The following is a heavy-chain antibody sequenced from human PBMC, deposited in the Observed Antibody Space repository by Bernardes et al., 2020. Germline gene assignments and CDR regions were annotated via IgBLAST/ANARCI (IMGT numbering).Heavy chain of an antibody. Sequence: RGSRTPSCPASGFTFSSFFMIWVRQAPGMGLEWVSGISASVSSTYYADSVKGRFSISRDNSKNTPYLQMRSLTAEDTAVYYCAKRARMMTGTKGGGAYFDLWGRGTLVTVSS. CDR1: GFTFSSFF. CDR3: AKRARMMTGTKGGGAYFDL. CDR2: ISASVSST. J-gene: IGHJ2*01. D-gene: IGHD4-4*01. V-gene: IGHV3-23*01.